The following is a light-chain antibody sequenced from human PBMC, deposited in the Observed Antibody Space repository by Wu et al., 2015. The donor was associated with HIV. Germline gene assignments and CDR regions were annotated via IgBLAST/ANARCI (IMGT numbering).Light chain of an antibody. CDR2: DAS. V-gene: IGKV3D-20*02. J-gene: IGKJ1*01. Sequence: EIVLTQSPGTLSLSPGERATLSCRAGQSVSSSYLAWFQQKPGQAPRLLIYDASNRATGIPARFSGSGSGTDFTLTISSLEPEDFAVYYCQQYNNWPGTFGQGTKVEIK. CDR3: QQYNNWPGT. CDR1: QSVSSSY.